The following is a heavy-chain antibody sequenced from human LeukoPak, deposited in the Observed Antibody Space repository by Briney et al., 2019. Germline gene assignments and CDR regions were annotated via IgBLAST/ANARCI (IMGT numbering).Heavy chain of an antibody. CDR3: AKGKDYYDSSGYPDY. D-gene: IGHD3-22*01. CDR2: ISGSGGST. CDR1: GFTFSSYA. V-gene: IGHV3-23*01. J-gene: IGHJ4*02. Sequence: GSLRLSCAASGFTFSSYAMSWVRQAPGKGLEWVSAISGSGGSTYYADSVKGRFTISRDNSKNTLYLQMNSLRAENTAVYYCAKGKDYYDSSGYPDYWGQGTLVTVSS.